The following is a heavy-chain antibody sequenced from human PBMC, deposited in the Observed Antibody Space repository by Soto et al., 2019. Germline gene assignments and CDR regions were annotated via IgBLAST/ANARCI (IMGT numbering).Heavy chain of an antibody. CDR3: ASQRVGYNWYYWFDP. V-gene: IGHV4-39*01. J-gene: IGHJ5*01. D-gene: IGHD1-1*01. CDR1: GGSISSSSYY. CDR2: VYYSGST. Sequence: QLQLQESGPGLVKPSETLSLTCTVSGGSISSSSYYWGWIRQPPGKGLEWIGNVYYSGSTYYNPSRKSRVTLSVDTSTHPISLKLTSRTAADTAVYYCASQRVGYNWYYWFDPWGQGTLVAVSS.